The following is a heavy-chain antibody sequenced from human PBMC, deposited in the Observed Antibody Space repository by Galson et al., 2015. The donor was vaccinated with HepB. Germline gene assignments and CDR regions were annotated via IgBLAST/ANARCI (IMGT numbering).Heavy chain of an antibody. D-gene: IGHD2-21*02. CDR1: GFTFSSYS. V-gene: IGHV3-21*01. J-gene: IGHJ4*02. Sequence: SLRLSCAASGFTFSSYSMNWVRQAPGKGLEWVSSISSSSSYIYYADSVKGRFTISRDNAKNSLYLQMNSLRAEDTAVYYCARKPLLNNLVVDYWGQGTLVTVSS. CDR3: ARKPLLNNLVVDY. CDR2: ISSSSSYI.